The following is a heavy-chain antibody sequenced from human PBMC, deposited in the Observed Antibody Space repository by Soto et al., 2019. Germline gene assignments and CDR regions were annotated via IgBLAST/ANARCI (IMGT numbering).Heavy chain of an antibody. Sequence: PGGSPRLSCAASGFTCRDYYMRWIRQAPGKGLEWFSYISSSGSTIYYADSVKGRFTISRDNAKNSLYLQMNSLRAEDTAVYYCASLYYYDSSGYSYGNDSWGQGT. V-gene: IGHV3-11*01. D-gene: IGHD3-22*01. J-gene: IGHJ4*02. CDR3: ASLYYYDSSGYSYGNDS. CDR1: GFTCRDYY. CDR2: ISSSGSTI.